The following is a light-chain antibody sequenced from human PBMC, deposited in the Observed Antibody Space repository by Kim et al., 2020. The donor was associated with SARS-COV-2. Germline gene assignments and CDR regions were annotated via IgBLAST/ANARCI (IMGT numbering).Light chain of an antibody. V-gene: IGLV3-19*01. Sequence: SSELTQDPAVSVALGQTIRISCQGDSLRDYYASLYQQKPGQAPVLVIYDKDKSPSGSPDRFSGSRSGNTASLTITGAQAADEADYYCNSRDSGDNVVVFGGGTKVTVL. J-gene: IGLJ2*01. CDR1: SLRDYY. CDR3: NSRDSGDNVVV. CDR2: DKD.